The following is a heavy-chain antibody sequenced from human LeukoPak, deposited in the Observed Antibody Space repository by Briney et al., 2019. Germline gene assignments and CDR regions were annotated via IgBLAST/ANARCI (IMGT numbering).Heavy chain of an antibody. CDR2: IYYSGST. D-gene: IGHD5-18*01. Sequence: PSETLSLTCTVSGGSVISGSYSWSWIRQPPGKGLEWIGYIYYSGSTNYNPSLKSRVTISVDTSKNQFSLKLSSVIAADTAVYYCARRGYSSGYFDYWGQGTLDTVSS. CDR3: ARRGYSSGYFDY. V-gene: IGHV4-61*01. CDR1: GGSVISGSYS. J-gene: IGHJ4*02.